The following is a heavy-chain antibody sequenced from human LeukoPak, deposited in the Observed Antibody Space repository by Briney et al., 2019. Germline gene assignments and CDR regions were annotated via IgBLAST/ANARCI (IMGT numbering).Heavy chain of an antibody. Sequence: LVKVSCKASGGTFSSYAISWVRQAPGQGLEWMGGIIPIFGTANYAQKFQGRVTITADKSTSTAYMELSSLRSEDTAVYYCARNTYGYKFSMDVWGKGTTVIISS. D-gene: IGHD5-24*01. CDR1: GGTFSSYA. J-gene: IGHJ6*03. CDR3: ARNTYGYKFSMDV. CDR2: IIPIFGTA. V-gene: IGHV1-69*06.